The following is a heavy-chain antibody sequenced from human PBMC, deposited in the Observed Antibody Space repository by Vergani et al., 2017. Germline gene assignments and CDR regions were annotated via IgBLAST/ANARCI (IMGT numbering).Heavy chain of an antibody. CDR2: ISSTSSFI. D-gene: IGHD5-18*01. Sequence: EVQLVESGGGLVQPGGSLRLSCAASGFTFSSYWMSWVRQAPGKGLEWVSYISSTSSFIYYADSMRGRFTISRDNGKYLLYLQMHSLRAEDTAVYYCARGVPGYQRLSSFDFWGQGTLVTVSS. V-gene: IGHV3-21*01. CDR1: GFTFSSYW. CDR3: ARGVPGYQRLSSFDF. J-gene: IGHJ4*02.